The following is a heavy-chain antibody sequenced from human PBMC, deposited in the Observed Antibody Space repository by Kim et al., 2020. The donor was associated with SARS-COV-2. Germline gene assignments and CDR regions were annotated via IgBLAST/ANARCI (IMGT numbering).Heavy chain of an antibody. V-gene: IGHV1-69*01. J-gene: IGHJ4*02. D-gene: IGHD3-16*01. Sequence: NYAQKCQGRVTITADESTSTAYMELSSLRSEDTAVYYCASGSIGIFGVDYWGQGTLVTVSS. CDR3: ASGSIGIFGVDY.